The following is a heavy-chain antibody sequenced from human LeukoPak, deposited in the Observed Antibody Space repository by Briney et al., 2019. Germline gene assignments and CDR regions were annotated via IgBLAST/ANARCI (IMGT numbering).Heavy chain of an antibody. CDR3: AKATWDDYGDYRGDYYFDY. J-gene: IGHJ4*02. V-gene: IGHV3-23*01. D-gene: IGHD4-17*01. CDR1: GFTFSSYA. Sequence: QTGGSLRLFCAASGFTFSSYAMSWVRQAPGKGLEWVSAISGSGGSTYYADSVKGRFTISRDNSKNTLYLQMNSLRAEDTAVYYCAKATWDDYGDYRGDYYFDYWGQGTLVTVSS. CDR2: ISGSGGST.